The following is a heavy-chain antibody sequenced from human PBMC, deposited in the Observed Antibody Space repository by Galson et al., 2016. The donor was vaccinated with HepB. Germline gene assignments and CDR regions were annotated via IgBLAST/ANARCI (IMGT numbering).Heavy chain of an antibody. CDR3: ARDAGGPFDL. Sequence: SETLSLTCSVSGTSLSSYYWSWIRQPPGKGLEWIAYFYFSGSTNYNPSLRSRVTVSFDTPKDQLSLKLNSVAAADTAVYYCARDAGGPFDLWGRGTLVTVSS. CDR1: GTSLSSYY. V-gene: IGHV4-59*01. CDR2: FYFSGST. J-gene: IGHJ2*01. D-gene: IGHD3-16*01.